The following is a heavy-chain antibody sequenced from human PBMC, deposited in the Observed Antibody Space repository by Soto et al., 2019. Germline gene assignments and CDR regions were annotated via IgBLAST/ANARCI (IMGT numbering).Heavy chain of an antibody. V-gene: IGHV1-18*01. J-gene: IGHJ5*02. CDR2: VSVYNGKT. D-gene: IGHD6-13*01. Sequence: QVQLVQSGGEVKKPGASVKVSCKTSGYTFTSFGITWVRLAPGQGLEWMGWVSVYNGKTNYAENFQGRVTMTTDTSTTTGYMELRSLRSDDTAVYYCARVDYSGNCYVGGTSGRNWFDPWGQGTLVTVSS. CDR1: GYTFTSFG. CDR3: ARVDYSGNCYVGGTSGRNWFDP.